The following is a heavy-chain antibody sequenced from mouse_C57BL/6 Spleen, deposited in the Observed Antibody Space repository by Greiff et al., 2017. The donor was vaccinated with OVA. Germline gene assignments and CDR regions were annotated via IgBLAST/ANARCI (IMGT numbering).Heavy chain of an antibody. CDR1: GFSLTSYG. Sequence: QVQLQQSGPGLVQPSQSLSITCTVSGFSLTSYGVHWVRQSPGKGLEWLGVIWSGGSTDYNAAFISRLSISKDNSKSQVFFKMNSLQAEDTAIYYCASSSRAWFAYWGQGTLVTVSA. J-gene: IGHJ3*01. CDR3: ASSSRAWFAY. CDR2: IWSGGST. D-gene: IGHD1-1*01. V-gene: IGHV2-2*01.